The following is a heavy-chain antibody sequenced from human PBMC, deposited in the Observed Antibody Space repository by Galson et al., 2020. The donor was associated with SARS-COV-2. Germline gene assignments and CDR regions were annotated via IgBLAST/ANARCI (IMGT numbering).Heavy chain of an antibody. V-gene: IGHV3-7*03. CDR1: GFMLSKYW. CDR3: ATDTDGLLWFGELGD. D-gene: IGHD3-10*01. CDR2: INHDGSET. J-gene: IGHJ4*02. Sequence: GESLKISCEASGFMLSKYWMTWVRQAPGKGLEWVANINHDGSETYYMDSVKVRFTISRDNAKNSLYLKMNSLRAEDTAVYYCATDTDGLLWFGELGDWGKGILCTVSS.